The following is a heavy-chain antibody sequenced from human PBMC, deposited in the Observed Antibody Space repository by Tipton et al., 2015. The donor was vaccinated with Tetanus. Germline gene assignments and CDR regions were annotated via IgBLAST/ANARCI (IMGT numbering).Heavy chain of an antibody. CDR3: ARDQGGGRVARLNWFGP. Sequence: TLSLTCTVSGGSVSGSSHYWSWIRQPPGKQLEWVGYIYHSGNTNYNPSLKSRVNISVDTSKNQFSLRLTSVTAADTAVYYCARDQGGGRVARLNWFGPWGQGTLVTVSS. D-gene: IGHD3-16*01. J-gene: IGHJ5*02. CDR2: IYHSGNT. CDR1: GGSVSGSSHY. V-gene: IGHV4-61*01.